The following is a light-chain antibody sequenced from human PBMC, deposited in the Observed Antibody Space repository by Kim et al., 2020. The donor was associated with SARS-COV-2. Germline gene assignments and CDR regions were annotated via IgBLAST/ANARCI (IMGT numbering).Light chain of an antibody. J-gene: IGKJ2*03. CDR3: QQANSFPYS. V-gene: IGKV1-12*01. CDR2: AAS. Sequence: SGAVGVSVTITCRASEGISSWLAWYQQKPGKGPKRLIYAASSLQSGVPSRFSGSGSGADFTLTISSLQPEDFATYYCQQANSFPYSFGQGTKLEI. CDR1: EGISSW.